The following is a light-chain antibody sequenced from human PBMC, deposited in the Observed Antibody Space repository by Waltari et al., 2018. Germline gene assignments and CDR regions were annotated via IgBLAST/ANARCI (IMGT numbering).Light chain of an antibody. CDR1: SSDIGNYNL. V-gene: IGLV2-23*01. CDR2: AAS. CDR3: CSYAGRTTWV. J-gene: IGLJ3*02. Sequence: QSALTQPASVSGSLGQSITISCTGTSSDIGNYNLFSWYQQHPGKAPKLLVYAASERPSGISSRFSGSKSANTASLTVSGLHPEDEAAYFCCSYAGRTTWVFGGGTNLTVL.